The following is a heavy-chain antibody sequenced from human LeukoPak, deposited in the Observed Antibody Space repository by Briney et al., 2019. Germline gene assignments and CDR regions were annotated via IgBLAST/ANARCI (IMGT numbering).Heavy chain of an antibody. D-gene: IGHD3-10*01. CDR3: ARNLVRGVIHSSDAFDI. CDR2: MNPNSGNT. Sequence: GASVKVSCKASGYSFTNYARNWVRQAPGQGLEGMGWMNPNSGNTGYAQKFQGRVTMTRNTSISTAYMELSSLRSEDTAVYYCARNLVRGVIHSSDAFDIWGQGTMVTVSS. V-gene: IGHV1-8*01. J-gene: IGHJ3*02. CDR1: GYSFTNYA.